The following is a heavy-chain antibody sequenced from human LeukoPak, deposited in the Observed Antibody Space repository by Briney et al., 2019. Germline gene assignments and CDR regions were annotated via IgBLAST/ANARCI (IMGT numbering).Heavy chain of an antibody. CDR3: ARDADTVYSYGYHWFDP. V-gene: IGHV4-39*07. CDR2: IYYSGST. J-gene: IGHJ5*02. CDR1: GGSISSSSYY. Sequence: PSETLSLTCTVSGGSISSSSYYWGWIRQPPGKGLEWIGSIYYSGSTYYNPSLKSRVTISVDTSKNQFSLKLSSVTAADTAVYYCARDADTVYSYGYHWFDPWGQGTLVTVSS. D-gene: IGHD5-18*01.